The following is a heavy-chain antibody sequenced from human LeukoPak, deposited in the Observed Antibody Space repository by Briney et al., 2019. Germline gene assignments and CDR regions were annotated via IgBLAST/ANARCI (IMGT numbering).Heavy chain of an antibody. D-gene: IGHD3-16*01. Sequence: PSETLSLTCTVSGYSISSGYYWGWIRQSPGKGLEWIGSIYHGGNTYYNPSLKSRATISVDTSENQFTLKLSSVTAADTAVYYCARDPTLGAGNYYYAMDVWGIGTTVTVSS. V-gene: IGHV4-38-2*02. J-gene: IGHJ6*04. CDR1: GYSISSGYY. CDR2: IYHGGNT. CDR3: ARDPTLGAGNYYYAMDV.